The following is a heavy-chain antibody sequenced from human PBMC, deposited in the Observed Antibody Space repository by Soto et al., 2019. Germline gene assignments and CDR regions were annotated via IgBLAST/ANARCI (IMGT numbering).Heavy chain of an antibody. CDR1: GVTFSSET. V-gene: IGHV1-69*01. Sequence: QVQLVQSGADVKKPGSSVKVSCQASGVTFSSETLGWVRQAPGQGLEWVGGIIPLFGTASYAQKFQGRVTMTADESTSTVYMELSRLRSDDTAGYFSATELGENPASPFDAWGQGTLVTVFS. CDR3: ATELGENPASPFDA. CDR2: IIPLFGTA. J-gene: IGHJ4*02. D-gene: IGHD3-10*01.